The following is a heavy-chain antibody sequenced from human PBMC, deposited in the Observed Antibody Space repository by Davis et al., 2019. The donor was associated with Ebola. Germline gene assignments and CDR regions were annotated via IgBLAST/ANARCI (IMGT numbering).Heavy chain of an antibody. CDR1: GFTFSTYD. Sequence: PGGSLRLSCAASGFTFSTYDMHWVRQAPGKGLEWVSGIKTAGDTYYPGSVKGRFTISRENAKNSLYLQMNGLRAGDTAVYYCARGVVVRGVSYYAMDVWGKGTTVTVSS. D-gene: IGHD3-10*01. CDR3: ARGVVVRGVSYYAMDV. V-gene: IGHV3-13*01. J-gene: IGHJ6*04. CDR2: IKTAGDT.